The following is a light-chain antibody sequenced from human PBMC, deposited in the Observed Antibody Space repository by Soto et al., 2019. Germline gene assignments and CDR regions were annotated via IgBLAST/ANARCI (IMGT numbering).Light chain of an antibody. J-gene: IGKJ5*01. V-gene: IGKV3-20*01. CDR2: GAS. CDR1: QSVSSN. CDR3: QQYESSPMT. Sequence: EIVLTHSPCTLSWSPWEIATLSCRASQSVSSNLAWYQQKPGQAPRLLIYGASSRATGIPDRFSGSGSGTDFTLTISRLEPEDFAVYYCQQYESSPMTFGQGTRLEIK.